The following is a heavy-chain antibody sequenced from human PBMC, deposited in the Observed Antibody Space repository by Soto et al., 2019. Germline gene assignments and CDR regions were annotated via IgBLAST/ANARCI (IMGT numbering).Heavy chain of an antibody. Sequence: SETLSLTCTVSGGSISSYYWSWIRQPPGKGLEWIGYIYYSGSTNYNPSLKSRVTISVDTSKNQFSLKLSSVTAADTAVYYCARRTFNPPHYYYYYMDVWGKGTTVTVSS. V-gene: IGHV4-59*01. CDR3: ARRTFNPPHYYYYYMDV. CDR1: GGSISSYY. J-gene: IGHJ6*03. CDR2: IYYSGST.